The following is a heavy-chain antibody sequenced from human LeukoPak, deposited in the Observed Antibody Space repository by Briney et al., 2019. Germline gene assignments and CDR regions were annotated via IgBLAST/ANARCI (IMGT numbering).Heavy chain of an antibody. D-gene: IGHD4-17*01. Sequence: PGGSLRLSCAAPGFTFSSYGMHWVRQAPGKGLEWVAVIWYDGSNKYYADSVKGRFTISRDNSKNTLYLQMNSLRAEDTAVYYCASTVTAKKRYYFDYWGQGTLVTVSS. J-gene: IGHJ4*02. CDR3: ASTVTAKKRYYFDY. CDR2: IWYDGSNK. V-gene: IGHV3-33*01. CDR1: GFTFSSYG.